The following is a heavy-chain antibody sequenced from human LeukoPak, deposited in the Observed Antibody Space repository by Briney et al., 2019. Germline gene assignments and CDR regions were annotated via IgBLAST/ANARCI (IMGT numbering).Heavy chain of an antibody. CDR3: ARPSSGGSDY. CDR2: IYPADSDT. D-gene: IGHD6-19*01. V-gene: IGHV5-51*01. J-gene: IGHJ4*02. CDR1: GYSFTTFW. Sequence: GESLKIFCKGFGYSFTTFWIGWVRQMPGKGLEWMGIIYPADSDTRYSPSFQGQVTISADKSISTAYLQWSSLKASDTAMYYCARPSSGGSDYWGQGTLVTVSS.